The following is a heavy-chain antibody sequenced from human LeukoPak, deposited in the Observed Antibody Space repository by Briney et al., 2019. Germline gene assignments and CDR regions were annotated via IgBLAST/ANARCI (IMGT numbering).Heavy chain of an antibody. Sequence: PGGSLRLSCAASGFTFVTYAMSWVRQAPGKGLEWVGGISISSVDSYYADSVKGRFSISRDDSKNTLYLQMDRLTDEDTAVYYCAKDRELLFAHCWFDLWGQGILVTVSS. V-gene: IGHV3-23*01. CDR1: GFTFVTYA. J-gene: IGHJ5*02. CDR2: ISISSVDS. CDR3: AKDRELLFAHCWFDL. D-gene: IGHD3-10*01.